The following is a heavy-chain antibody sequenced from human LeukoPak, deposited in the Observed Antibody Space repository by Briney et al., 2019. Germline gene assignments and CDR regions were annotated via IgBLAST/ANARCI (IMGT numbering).Heavy chain of an antibody. CDR3: ARGGCSGGSCYSEY. D-gene: IGHD2-15*01. CDR2: IYDSGST. J-gene: IGHJ4*02. CDR1: GGSISTYY. Sequence: SETLSLTCSVSGGSISTYYWSWIRQPPGKGLEWIGYIYDSGSTNYNPSLTSRVTISLDTSRAQFSLKLSSVTAADTAVYYCARGGCSGGSCYSEYWGQGTLVTVSS. V-gene: IGHV4-59*01.